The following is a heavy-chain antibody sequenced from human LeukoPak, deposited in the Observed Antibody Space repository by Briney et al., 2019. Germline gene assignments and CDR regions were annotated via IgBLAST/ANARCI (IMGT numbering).Heavy chain of an antibody. CDR2: ISGSGGST. V-gene: IGHV3-23*01. J-gene: IGHJ4*02. CDR1: GFTFSTYA. D-gene: IGHD6-13*01. Sequence: PGGSLRLSCAASGFTFSTYAMSWVRQAPGKGLEWVSAISGSGGSTYYADSVKGRFTISRDNSKNTLYLQMNSLRAEDTAVYYCAKVAKPGIAAAGRVYFDYWGQGTLVTVSS. CDR3: AKVAKPGIAAAGRVYFDY.